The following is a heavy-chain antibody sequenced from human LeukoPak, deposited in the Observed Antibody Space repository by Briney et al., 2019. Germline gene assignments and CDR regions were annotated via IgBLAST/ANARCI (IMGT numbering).Heavy chain of an antibody. Sequence: PSETLSLTCAVYGGSFSGYYWSWIRQPPGKGLEWIGEINHSGSTNYNPSLKSRVTISVDTSKNQFSLKLSSVTAADTAVYYCARDRALYYGSGSYYKGVGYYYYMDVWGKGTTVTVSS. CDR2: INHSGST. D-gene: IGHD3-10*01. J-gene: IGHJ6*03. CDR1: GGSFSGYY. CDR3: ARDRALYYGSGSYYKGVGYYYYMDV. V-gene: IGHV4-34*01.